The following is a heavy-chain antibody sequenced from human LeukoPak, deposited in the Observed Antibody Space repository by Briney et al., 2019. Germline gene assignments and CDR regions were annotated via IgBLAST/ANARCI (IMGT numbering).Heavy chain of an antibody. D-gene: IGHD6-19*01. CDR3: ASTIIAVAGTRWFDP. V-gene: IGHV4-39*01. CDR1: GGSISSSSYY. Sequence: PSETLSLICTVSGGSISSSSYYWGWIRQPPGKGLEWIGSIYYSGSTYYNPSLKSRVTISVDTSKNQFSLKLSSVTAADTAVYYCASTIIAVAGTRWFDPWGQRTLVTVSS. J-gene: IGHJ5*02. CDR2: IYYSGST.